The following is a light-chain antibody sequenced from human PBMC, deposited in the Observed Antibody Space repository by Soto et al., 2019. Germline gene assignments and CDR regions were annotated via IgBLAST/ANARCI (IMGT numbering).Light chain of an antibody. V-gene: IGKV1-5*03. Sequence: DIQMTQSPSTLSASVGDRVTITCRASQSISTWWAWYQQKPGKAPNLLIYKASNLESGVPSRFSGSGSGTEFTLTISSLQPDDFATYYCQQYKTYPLTFGGGTTVEIK. CDR2: KAS. J-gene: IGKJ4*01. CDR3: QQYKTYPLT. CDR1: QSISTW.